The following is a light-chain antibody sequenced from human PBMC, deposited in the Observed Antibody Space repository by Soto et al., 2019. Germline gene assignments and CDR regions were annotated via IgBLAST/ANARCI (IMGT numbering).Light chain of an antibody. V-gene: IGLV2-8*02. J-gene: IGLJ1*01. Sequence: QSALTHPPSASRSPGQSFTIAFTGTSSYVGYYNYVSWYQQPPVKAPKLLIYDVSKRPSGVPDRFSGSKPGNTPSLTVSGLKAEDEGDYYCSSYAGSNYPYVFGTGTKVTVL. CDR3: SSYAGSNYPYV. CDR1: SSYVGYYNY. CDR2: DVS.